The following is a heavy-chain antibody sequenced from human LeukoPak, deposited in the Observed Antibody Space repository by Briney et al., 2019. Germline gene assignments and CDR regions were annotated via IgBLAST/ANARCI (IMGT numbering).Heavy chain of an antibody. D-gene: IGHD6-13*01. J-gene: IGHJ4*02. CDR1: GFTFSSYW. V-gene: IGHV3-7*04. CDR2: IKQNGSEK. Sequence: GSLRLSCAASGFTFSSYWMSWVRQAPGKGLEWVANIKQNGSEKYYVDSVKGRFTISRDNAKNSLYLQMNSLRAEDTAVYYCARGSSSSSFIDYWGQGTLVTVSS. CDR3: ARGSSSSSFIDY.